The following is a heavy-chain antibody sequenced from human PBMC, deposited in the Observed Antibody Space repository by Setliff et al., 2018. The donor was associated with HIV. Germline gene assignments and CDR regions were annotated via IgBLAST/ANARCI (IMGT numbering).Heavy chain of an antibody. CDR3: ARGSSSGTDLAVL. V-gene: IGHV4-38-2*01. CDR1: GYSISRDYY. J-gene: IGHJ4*02. CDR2: IHHTGRT. Sequence: PSETLSLTCAVSGYSISRDYYWGWIRQPPGKGLEWIGSIHHTGRTYYNPSLKSRITISLDTSKNQYSLKLTSVTAADTAVYYCARGSSSGTDLAVLWGQGTLVTVSS. D-gene: IGHD3-22*01.